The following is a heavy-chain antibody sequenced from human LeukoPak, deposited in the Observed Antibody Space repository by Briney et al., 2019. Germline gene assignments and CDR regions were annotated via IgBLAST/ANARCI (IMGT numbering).Heavy chain of an antibody. D-gene: IGHD1-26*01. Sequence: ASVKVSCKASGYTFTSYYMHWVRQAPGQGLEWMGIINPSGGSTSYAQKCQGRVTMTRDTSTSTVYMELSSLRSEDTAVYYCARQSYRGSYLLYWFDPWGQGTLVTVSS. CDR1: GYTFTSYY. V-gene: IGHV1-46*01. CDR3: ARQSYRGSYLLYWFDP. CDR2: INPSGGST. J-gene: IGHJ5*02.